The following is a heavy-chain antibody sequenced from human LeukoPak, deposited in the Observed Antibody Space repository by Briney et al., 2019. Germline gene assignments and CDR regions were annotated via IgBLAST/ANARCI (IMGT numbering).Heavy chain of an antibody. V-gene: IGHV4-39*01. CDR1: GRSITSTNFY. Sequence: SETLSLTCTVSGRSITSTNFYWAWIRQPPGKGLEWIGSISYSGATYYNASPKSRLTVSADTSQNQFSLSLTSVTAADTAVYYCATLGLLRGAGFNLATHFDYWGQGTLVAVSS. J-gene: IGHJ4*02. CDR2: ISYSGAT. D-gene: IGHD1-26*01. CDR3: ATLGLLRGAGFNLATHFDY.